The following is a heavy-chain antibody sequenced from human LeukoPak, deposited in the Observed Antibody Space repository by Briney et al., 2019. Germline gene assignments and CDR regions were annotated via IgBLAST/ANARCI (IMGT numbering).Heavy chain of an antibody. D-gene: IGHD3-22*01. Sequence: ASVTVSCKASGYTFTGYYMHWVRQAPGQGLEWMGWINPNSGGTNYAQKFQGRVTMTRDTSISTAYMELSRLRSDDTAVYYCARGRKGRGIVVVITSSFDYWGQGTLVTVSS. CDR3: ARGRKGRGIVVVITSSFDY. CDR1: GYTFTGYY. V-gene: IGHV1-2*02. J-gene: IGHJ4*02. CDR2: INPNSGGT.